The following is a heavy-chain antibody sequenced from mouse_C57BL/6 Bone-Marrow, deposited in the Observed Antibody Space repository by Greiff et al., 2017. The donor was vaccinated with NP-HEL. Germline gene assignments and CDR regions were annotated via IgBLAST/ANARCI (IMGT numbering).Heavy chain of an antibody. CDR3: ATLYGGMDY. Sequence: EVKLVESGGGLVKPGGSLKLSCAASGFTFSDYGMHWVRQAPEKGLEWVAYISSGSSTIYYADTLKGRFTISRDNAKNTLFLQMTSLRSEDTAMYYCATLYGGMDYWGQGTSVTVSS. J-gene: IGHJ4*01. CDR2: ISSGSSTI. V-gene: IGHV5-17*01. CDR1: GFTFSDYG. D-gene: IGHD1-1*01.